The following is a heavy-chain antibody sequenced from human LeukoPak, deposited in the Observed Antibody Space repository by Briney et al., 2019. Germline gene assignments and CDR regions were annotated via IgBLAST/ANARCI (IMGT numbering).Heavy chain of an antibody. D-gene: IGHD3-22*01. V-gene: IGHV1-8*01. CDR1: GYTFTSYD. J-gene: IGHJ4*02. Sequence: ASVKVSSKASGYTFTSYDINWVRQATGQGLEWMGWMNPNSGNTGYAQKFQGRVTMIRNTSISTAYMELSSLRSEDTAVYYCARGSGYYYDGLYDYWGQGTLVTVSS. CDR3: ARGSGYYYDGLYDY. CDR2: MNPNSGNT.